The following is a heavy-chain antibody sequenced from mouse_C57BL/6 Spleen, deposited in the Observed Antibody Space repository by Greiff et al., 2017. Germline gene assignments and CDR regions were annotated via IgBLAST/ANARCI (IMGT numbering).Heavy chain of an antibody. J-gene: IGHJ3*01. Sequence: EVKLMESGGGLVKPGGSLKLSCAASGFTFSDYGMHWVRQAPETGLEWVAYISSGSSTIYYADTVKGRFTISRDNAKNTLFLQMTSLRSEDTAMYYCAGTYYSNPWFAYWGQGTLVTVSA. V-gene: IGHV5-17*01. CDR2: ISSGSSTI. CDR1: GFTFSDYG. D-gene: IGHD2-5*01. CDR3: AGTYYSNPWFAY.